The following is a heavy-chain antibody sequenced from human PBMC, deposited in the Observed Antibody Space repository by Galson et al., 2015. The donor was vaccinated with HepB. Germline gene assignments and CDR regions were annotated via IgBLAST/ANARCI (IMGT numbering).Heavy chain of an antibody. Sequence: SVKVSCKASGYTFTSYAMNWVRQAPGQGLEWMGWINTNTGNPTYAQGFTGRFVFSLDTSVSTAYLQISSLKAEDTAVYYCARPYCSGGSCYSDYGDYVGYFDYWGQGTLVTVSS. CDR1: GYTFTSYA. V-gene: IGHV7-4-1*02. CDR3: ARPYCSGGSCYSDYGDYVGYFDY. CDR2: INTNTGNP. D-gene: IGHD2-15*01. J-gene: IGHJ4*02.